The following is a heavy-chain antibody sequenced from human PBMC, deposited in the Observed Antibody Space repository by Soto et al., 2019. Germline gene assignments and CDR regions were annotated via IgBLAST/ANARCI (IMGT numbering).Heavy chain of an antibody. Sequence: EVQLLESGGDLVQPGGSLRLSCVVSGFTFTHYAMNWVRQAPGKGLEGVSAITGTDNTYYADSVQGRFTISRDSFESTIYLQMNSLKAEDTAVYYCAKVPWGSSRTGGFDYWGQGTLFTVSS. CDR1: GFTFTHYA. J-gene: IGHJ4*02. CDR2: ITGTDNT. CDR3: AKVPWGSSRTGGFDY. V-gene: IGHV3-23*01. D-gene: IGHD6-6*01.